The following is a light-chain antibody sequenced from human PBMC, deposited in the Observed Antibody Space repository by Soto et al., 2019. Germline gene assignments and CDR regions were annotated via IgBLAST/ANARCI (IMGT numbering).Light chain of an antibody. Sequence: QSVLTQPPPASGSPGQSVTISCTGTSSDVDIYNYVSWYQQHPGKAPKLIIYEVTKRPSGVPDRFSGSKSGNTASLTVSGLQTEDEAEYYCSSYAGSNTLVFGTGTKVTVL. V-gene: IGLV2-8*01. CDR3: SSYAGSNTLV. J-gene: IGLJ1*01. CDR2: EVT. CDR1: SSDVDIYNY.